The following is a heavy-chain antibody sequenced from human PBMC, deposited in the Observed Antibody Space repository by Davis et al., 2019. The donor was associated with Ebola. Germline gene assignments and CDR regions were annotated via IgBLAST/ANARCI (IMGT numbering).Heavy chain of an antibody. CDR2: ISYDGSNK. CDR1: GFTFSSYA. D-gene: IGHD3-10*01. J-gene: IGHJ6*02. CDR3: ARDHITMVRGVIPRSYYYYGMDV. Sequence: GESLKISCAASGFTFSSYAMRWVRQAPGKGLEWVAVISYDGSNKYYADSVKGRFTISRDNSKNTLYLQMNSLRAEDTAVYYCARDHITMVRGVIPRSYYYYGMDVWGQGTTVTVSS. V-gene: IGHV3-30-3*01.